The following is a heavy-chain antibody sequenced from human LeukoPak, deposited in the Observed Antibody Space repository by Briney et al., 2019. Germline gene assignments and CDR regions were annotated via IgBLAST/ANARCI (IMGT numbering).Heavy chain of an antibody. CDR1: GGSISSSNW. Sequence: SETLSLTCAVSGGSISSSNWWSWVRQPPGKGLEWIGEINHSGSTNYNPSLKSRVTISVDTSKNQFSLKLSSVTAADTAVYYCARQSGLWKQLVDYYYYYMDVWGKGTTVTVSS. D-gene: IGHD6-6*01. J-gene: IGHJ6*03. V-gene: IGHV4-4*02. CDR3: ARQSGLWKQLVDYYYYYMDV. CDR2: INHSGST.